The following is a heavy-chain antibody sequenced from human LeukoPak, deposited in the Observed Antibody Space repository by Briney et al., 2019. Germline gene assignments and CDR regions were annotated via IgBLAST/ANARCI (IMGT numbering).Heavy chain of an antibody. Sequence: GGSLRLSCAASGFTFSNAWMSWVRQAPGKGLEWVGRIKSKTDGGTTDYAAPVKGRFTISRDDSKNTLYLQMNSLKTEDTAVYYRTTDWTIVVVTATPSWIDYWGQGTLVTVSS. D-gene: IGHD2-21*02. V-gene: IGHV3-15*01. CDR1: GFTFSNAW. CDR2: IKSKTDGGTT. CDR3: TTDWTIVVVTATPSWIDY. J-gene: IGHJ4*02.